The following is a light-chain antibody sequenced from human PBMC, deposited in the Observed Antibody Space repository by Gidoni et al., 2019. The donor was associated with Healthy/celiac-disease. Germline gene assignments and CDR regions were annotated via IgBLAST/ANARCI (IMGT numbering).Light chain of an antibody. CDR2: LNSDGSH. Sequence: QLVLTQSHSASASLGASVKLTCTLRSGHSSYAIAWHQQQPEKGPRYLMKLNSDGSHSKGDGIPDRFSGSSSGAERYLTISSLQSEDEADYYCQTWGTGLVFGGGTKLTVL. V-gene: IGLV4-69*01. CDR1: SGHSSYA. J-gene: IGLJ3*02. CDR3: QTWGTGLV.